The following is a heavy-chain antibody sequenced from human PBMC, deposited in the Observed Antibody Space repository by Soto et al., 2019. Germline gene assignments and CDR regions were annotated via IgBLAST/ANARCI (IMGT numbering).Heavy chain of an antibody. D-gene: IGHD3-3*01. CDR1: GFTFNTAW. CDR3: AKNRACYDTECIGVFDY. CDR2: VKSKQNGGAI. J-gene: IGHJ4*02. V-gene: IGHV3-15*07. Sequence: GGSLRLSCAASGFTFNTAWMNWVRQTPGKGLEWVGRVKSKQNGGAIDYAAPVKGRFTISRDDSKNTLYLEMKSLKTEDTAIYYCAKNRACYDTECIGVFDYWGQGSQVTVSS.